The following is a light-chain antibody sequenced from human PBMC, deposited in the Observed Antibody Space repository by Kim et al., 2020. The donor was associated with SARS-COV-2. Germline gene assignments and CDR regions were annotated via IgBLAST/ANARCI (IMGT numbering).Light chain of an antibody. J-gene: IGKJ1*01. CDR2: GAS. CDR1: RKVKTND. Sequence: GGRATPISRPTRKVKTNDVAWYQQKCGKVPRLLIYGASSMATGIPDRFSGSGSGTDFTLTISRLEPEDVAVYYCQQYGSSAETFGQGTKVDIK. V-gene: IGKV3-20*01. CDR3: QQYGSSAET.